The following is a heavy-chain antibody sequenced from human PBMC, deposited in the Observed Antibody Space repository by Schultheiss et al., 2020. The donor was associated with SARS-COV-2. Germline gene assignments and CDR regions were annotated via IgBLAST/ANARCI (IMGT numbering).Heavy chain of an antibody. CDR2: ISSSSSTI. Sequence: GESLKISCAASGFTFSSYSMNWVRQAPGKGLEWVSYISSSSSTIYYADSVKGRFTISRDNAKNSLYLQMNSLRAEDTAVYYCATVTGGNSNDYWGQGTLVTVSS. D-gene: IGHD4-23*01. V-gene: IGHV3-48*04. J-gene: IGHJ4*02. CDR3: ATVTGGNSNDY. CDR1: GFTFSSYS.